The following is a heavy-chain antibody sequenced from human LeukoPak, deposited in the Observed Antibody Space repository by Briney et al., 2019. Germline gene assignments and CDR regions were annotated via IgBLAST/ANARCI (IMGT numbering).Heavy chain of an antibody. V-gene: IGHV4-4*02. Sequence: SGTLSLTCAVSGGSISSSNWWSWVRKPPGKGLECIGEIYHSGSTNYNPSLKSRVTISVDKSKNQFSLKLSSVTAADTAVYYCARQGGSRDYYFDYWGQGTMVTVSA. CDR2: IYHSGST. CDR1: GGSISSSNW. CDR3: ARQGGSRDYYFDY. J-gene: IGHJ4*02. D-gene: IGHD1-26*01.